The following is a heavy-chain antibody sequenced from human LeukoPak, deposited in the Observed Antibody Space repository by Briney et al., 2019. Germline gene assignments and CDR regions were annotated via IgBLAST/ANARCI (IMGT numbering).Heavy chain of an antibody. CDR1: GDSISSGDYY. CDR3: ASTYDILTGYYNVWYFDY. D-gene: IGHD3-9*01. Sequence: PSQTLSLTCTVSGDSISSGDYYWSWIRQPPGKGLEWIGEINHSGGTNYNPSLKSRVTISVDTSKNQFSLKLSSVTAEDTAVYYCASTYDILTGYYNVWYFDYWGQGALVTVSS. CDR2: INHSGGT. J-gene: IGHJ4*02. V-gene: IGHV4-30-4*08.